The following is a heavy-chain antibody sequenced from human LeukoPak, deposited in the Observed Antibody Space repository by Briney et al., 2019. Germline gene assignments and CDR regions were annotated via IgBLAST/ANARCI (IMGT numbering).Heavy chain of an antibody. V-gene: IGHV1-2*02. CDR2: INPNSGGT. CDR3: ARDGSGSYHWNWFDP. Sequence: GASVKVSCKASGYTFTGYYMHWVRQAPGQGLEWMGWINPNSGGTNYAQKFQGRVTMTRDTSISTAYMELSRLRSDDTAVYYCARDGSGSYHWNWFDPWGQGTLVTVSS. D-gene: IGHD3-10*01. J-gene: IGHJ5*02. CDR1: GYTFTGYY.